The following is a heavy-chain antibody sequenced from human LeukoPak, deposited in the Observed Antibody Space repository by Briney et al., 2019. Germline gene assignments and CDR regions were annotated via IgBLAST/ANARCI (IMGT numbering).Heavy chain of an antibody. CDR2: IYYSGST. D-gene: IGHD3-22*01. CDR1: GGSISSSSYY. Sequence: PSETLSLTCTVSGGSISSSSYYWGWIRQPPGKGLEWIGSIYYSGSTYYNPSLKGRVTISVDTSKNQFSLKLSSVTAADTAVYYCARRYYDSSGYYFDYWGQGTLVTVSS. J-gene: IGHJ4*02. CDR3: ARRYYDSSGYYFDY. V-gene: IGHV4-39*01.